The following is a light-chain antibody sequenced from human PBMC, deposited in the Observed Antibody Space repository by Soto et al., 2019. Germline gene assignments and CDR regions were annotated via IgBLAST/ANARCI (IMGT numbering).Light chain of an antibody. Sequence: EIVLTQSPATLSLSPGERATLSCRASQSVSSYLAWYQQKPGQDPRLLIYDASNRASGIPARFSGSGSGTDFTRTISSLEPEDFAVYYCQQRSNWPMYTFGQGAKLEI. CDR1: QSVSSY. CDR2: DAS. J-gene: IGKJ2*01. V-gene: IGKV3-11*01. CDR3: QQRSNWPMYT.